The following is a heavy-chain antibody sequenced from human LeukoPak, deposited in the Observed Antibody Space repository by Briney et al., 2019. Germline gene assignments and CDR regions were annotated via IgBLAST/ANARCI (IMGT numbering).Heavy chain of an antibody. D-gene: IGHD3-9*01. CDR1: GYTFTSYG. Sequence: ASVKVSCKASGYTFTSYGISWVRQAPGQGLEWMGWISAYNGNTNYAQKLQGRVTMTTDTSTSTAYMELRSLRSDDTAVYYCARGRKYYDILTGYYYYSGMDVWGQGTTVTVSS. J-gene: IGHJ6*02. CDR2: ISAYNGNT. V-gene: IGHV1-18*01. CDR3: ARGRKYYDILTGYYYYSGMDV.